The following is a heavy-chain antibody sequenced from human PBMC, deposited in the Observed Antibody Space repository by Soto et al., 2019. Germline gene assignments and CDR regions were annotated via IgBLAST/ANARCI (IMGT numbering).Heavy chain of an antibody. CDR3: ARDFCPVPTCYDL. CDR1: GFIFSNYA. V-gene: IGHV3-33*01. D-gene: IGHD2-2*01. CDR2: IWYDGSDK. J-gene: IGHJ4*02. Sequence: GSLRLSCAASGFIFSNYAMHWVRQAPGKGLEWVAVIWYDGSDKYYIDPVKGRFTISRDQSKNTLYLQMNSLRAEDTAVYYCARDFCPVPTCYDLWGQGVLVTVSS.